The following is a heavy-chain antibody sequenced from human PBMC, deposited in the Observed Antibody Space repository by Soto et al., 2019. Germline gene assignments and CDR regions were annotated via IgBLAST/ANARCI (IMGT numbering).Heavy chain of an antibody. CDR2: ISGSGGRT. J-gene: IGHJ6*02. V-gene: IGHV3-23*01. CDR3: ARPTVTTDYYCYYGMDV. CDR1: GFTFSSYA. D-gene: IGHD4-17*01. Sequence: EVQLLESGGGLVQPGGSLRLSCAASGFTFSSYAMSWVRQAPGKGLEWVSGISGSGGRTYYADSVKGRFTISRDNSKNTLNLQMNRLRAEDTAVYYCARPTVTTDYYCYYGMDVWGQGTTVTVSS.